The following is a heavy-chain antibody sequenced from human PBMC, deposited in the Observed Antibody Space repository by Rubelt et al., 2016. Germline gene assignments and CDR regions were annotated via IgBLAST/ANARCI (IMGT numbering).Heavy chain of an antibody. D-gene: IGHD3-10*01. Sequence: QVQLQESGPGLVKPSETLSLPCTVSGGSMSTYSWSWIREPPGKGLEWIGDIFYRWDTIYHTPLQSRVTIFIDKSKNQFSLGLNAVTAADSDVYYWAGDYGAGGYRFDYWGQGTLVTVSS. CDR2: IFYRWDT. CDR1: GGSMSTYS. V-gene: IGHV4-59*01. J-gene: IGHJ4*02. CDR3: AGDYGAGGYRFDY.